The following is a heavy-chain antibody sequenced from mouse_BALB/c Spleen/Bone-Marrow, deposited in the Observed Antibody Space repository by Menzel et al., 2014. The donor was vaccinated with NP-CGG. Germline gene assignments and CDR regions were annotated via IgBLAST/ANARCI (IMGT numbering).Heavy chain of an antibody. V-gene: IGHV5-6*01. D-gene: IGHD3-1*01. Sequence: EVKVVESGGDLVKPGGSLKLSCAASGFTFSSYGMSWVRQTPDKRLEWVATISSGGSYTYYPDSVKGRFTISRDNAKNTLYLQMSSLKSEDTAMYYCARDGLDYWGQGTTLTVSS. CDR3: ARDGLDY. J-gene: IGHJ2*01. CDR2: ISSGGSYT. CDR1: GFTFSSYG.